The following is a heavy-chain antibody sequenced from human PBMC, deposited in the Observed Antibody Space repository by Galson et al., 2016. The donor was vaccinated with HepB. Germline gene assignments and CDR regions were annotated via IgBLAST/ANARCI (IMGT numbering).Heavy chain of an antibody. D-gene: IGHD5-12*01. CDR2: MNGGGSST. J-gene: IGHJ4*02. CDR3: ATSNSRSGYDWRVTDY. CDR1: GFTFSRYA. V-gene: IGHV3-23*01. Sequence: SLRLSCAASGFTFSRYAMSWVRQAPGKGLEWVSAMNGGGSSTHYAVSVKGRVTISRDNSKNTLYLQMNSLRAEDTAVYYCATSNSRSGYDWRVTDYWGQGTLVTVSS.